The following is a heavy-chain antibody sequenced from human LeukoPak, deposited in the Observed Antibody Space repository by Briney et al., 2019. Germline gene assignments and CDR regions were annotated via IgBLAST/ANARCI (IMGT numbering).Heavy chain of an antibody. CDR3: AREYSGYFTY. Sequence: GGSLRLSCAASGFTVSSNYMSWVRQAPGKGLEWASVIYSGGSTYYADSVKGRFTISRDNSKNTLYLQMNSLRAEDTAVYYCAREYSGYFTYWGQGTLVTVSS. CDR1: GFTVSSNY. CDR2: IYSGGST. V-gene: IGHV3-66*01. D-gene: IGHD5-12*01. J-gene: IGHJ4*02.